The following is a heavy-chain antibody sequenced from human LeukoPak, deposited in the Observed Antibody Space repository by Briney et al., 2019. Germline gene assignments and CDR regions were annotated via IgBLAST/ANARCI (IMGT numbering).Heavy chain of an antibody. J-gene: IGHJ4*02. D-gene: IGHD1-7*01. V-gene: IGHV1-2*02. CDR1: GYTFTGYY. CDR3: ARGPPLFEGGNYLKH. CDR2: INSNNGDT. Sequence: EASVKVSCKASGYTFTGYYLHWVRQAPGQGLEWVGGINSNNGDTHYAQKFQGRVTMTRDTSISTAYMEVGRLRSDDTAVYYCARGPPLFEGGNYLKHWGQGTLVTVSS.